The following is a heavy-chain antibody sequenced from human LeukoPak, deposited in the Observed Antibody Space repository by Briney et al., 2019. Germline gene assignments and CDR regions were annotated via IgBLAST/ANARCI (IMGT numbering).Heavy chain of an antibody. V-gene: IGHV3-74*01. CDR2: INTDGSST. CDR3: ARWNHPGRYYYYYYGMDV. CDR1: GFTFSSYW. D-gene: IGHD1-14*01. J-gene: IGHJ6*02. Sequence: GGSLRLSCAASGFTFSSYWMHWVRQAPGKGLVWVSRINTDGSSTSYADSVKGRFTISRDNAKNTLYLQMNSLRAEDTAVYYCARWNHPGRYYYYYYGMDVWGQGTTVTVSS.